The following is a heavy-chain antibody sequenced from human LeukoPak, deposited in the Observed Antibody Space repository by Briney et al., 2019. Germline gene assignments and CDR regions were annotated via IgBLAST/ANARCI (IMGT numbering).Heavy chain of an antibody. V-gene: IGHV4-61*02. D-gene: IGHD5-24*01. CDR3: ARQVEMATIDAFDI. J-gene: IGHJ3*02. CDR1: GGSISSGSYY. Sequence: SETLSLTCTVSGGSISSGSYYWSWIRQPAGKGLEWIGRIYTSGSTNYNPSLKSRVTISVDTSKNQFSLKLSCVTAAETAVYYCARQVEMATIDAFDIWGQGTMVTVSS. CDR2: IYTSGST.